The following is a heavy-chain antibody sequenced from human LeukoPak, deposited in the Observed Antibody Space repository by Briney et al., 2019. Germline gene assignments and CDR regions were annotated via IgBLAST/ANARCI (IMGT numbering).Heavy chain of an antibody. CDR1: GGSINNYY. D-gene: IGHD2-15*01. CDR3: ARGRYCSADICSGGDAFDI. CDR2: IYTRGST. J-gene: IGHJ3*02. V-gene: IGHV4-4*07. Sequence: PSETLSLTCTVSGGSINNYYWSWIRQPAGKGLEWVGRIYTRGSTNYNPSLKSRVTMSVDTSKNQFSLKLSSVTAADTAVYYCARGRYCSADICSGGDAFDIWGQGTMVSVSS.